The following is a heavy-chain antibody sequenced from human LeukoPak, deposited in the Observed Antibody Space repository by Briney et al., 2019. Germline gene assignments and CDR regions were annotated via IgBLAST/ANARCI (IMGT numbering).Heavy chain of an antibody. D-gene: IGHD2-2*01. CDR3: ARGDFCSSTSCYLRPMDV. J-gene: IGHJ6*03. CDR1: GGSISDHY. CDR2: IYYSGST. V-gene: IGHV4-59*11. Sequence: SETLSLTCTVSGGSISDHYWGWIRQPPGKGLEWIGYIYYSGSTTYNRSLKSRVAMSVDTSKNQFSLKLSSVTAADTAICCCARGDFCSSTSCYLRPMDVWGKGTTVTVSS.